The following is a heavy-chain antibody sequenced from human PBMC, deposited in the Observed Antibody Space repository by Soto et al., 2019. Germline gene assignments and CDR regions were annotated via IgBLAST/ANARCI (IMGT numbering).Heavy chain of an antibody. J-gene: IGHJ4*02. Sequence: QITLKESGPTLVKPTQTLTLTCTFSGFSLSTSGVGVGWIRQPQGKALEWLALIYWDEDKRYSPSLKSRLTIYKDSSKNQVFLTMSDKDPVDPATYYCALSLAASNYDYCEPINSFDDWGQGNLVTVAT. CDR3: ALSLAASNYDYCEPINSFDD. CDR2: IYWDEDK. V-gene: IGHV2-5*02. CDR1: GFSLSTSGVG. D-gene: IGHD5-12*01.